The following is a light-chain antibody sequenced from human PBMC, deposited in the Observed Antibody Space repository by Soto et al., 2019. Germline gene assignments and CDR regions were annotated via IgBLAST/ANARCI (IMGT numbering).Light chain of an antibody. J-gene: IGLJ2*01. Sequence: NFMLTQPHSVSESPGKTVTISCTRSSGSIASNYVQWYQQRPGSAPTPVIYEDNERPSGVPDRFSASIDSSSNSASLTISGLKTDDEADYYCQSYHSGNVVFGGGTQLTVL. CDR1: SGSIASNY. V-gene: IGLV6-57*04. CDR3: QSYHSGNVV. CDR2: EDN.